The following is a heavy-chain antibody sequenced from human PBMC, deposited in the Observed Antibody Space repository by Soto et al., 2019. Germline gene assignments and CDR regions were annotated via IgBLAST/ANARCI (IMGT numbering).Heavy chain of an antibody. Sequence: SETLSLTCTVSGGSISSYYWSWIRQPPGKGLEWIGYIYYSGSTNYNPSLKSRVTISVDTSKNQFSLKLSSVTAADTAVYYCARSYSSSWYFNYWGQGTLVTVSS. D-gene: IGHD6-13*01. J-gene: IGHJ4*02. CDR2: IYYSGST. V-gene: IGHV4-59*08. CDR1: GGSISSYY. CDR3: ARSYSSSWYFNY.